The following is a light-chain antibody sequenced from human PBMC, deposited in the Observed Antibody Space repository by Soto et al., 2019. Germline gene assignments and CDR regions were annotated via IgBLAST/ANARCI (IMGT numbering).Light chain of an antibody. CDR3: QHSSSALGT. V-gene: IGKV1-39*01. Sequence: DIQMTQSPSSLSASVGDTVTITCRASQRISTYLNWYQQKPGRAPKLVISAASSLQSGVPTRFSGDGSGTDFTLTISSLQPEDVATYFCQHSSSALGTFGQGTRV. J-gene: IGKJ1*01. CDR1: QRISTY. CDR2: AAS.